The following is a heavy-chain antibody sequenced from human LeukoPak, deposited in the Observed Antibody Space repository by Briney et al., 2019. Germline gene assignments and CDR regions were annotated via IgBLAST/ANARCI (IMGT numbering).Heavy chain of an antibody. CDR2: ITHSGSS. CDR1: GGSFSDYS. J-gene: IGHJ4*02. V-gene: IGHV4-34*01. D-gene: IGHD5-12*01. CDR3: ARQGTRWLRSEYYFDC. Sequence: SSETLSLTCAVYGGSFSDYSWNWIRQPPGKGLEWIGQITHSGSSNYNPSLKSRVTISVDTSKNQFSLKLSSVTAADTAVYYCARQGTRWLRSEYYFDCWGQGTLVTVSS.